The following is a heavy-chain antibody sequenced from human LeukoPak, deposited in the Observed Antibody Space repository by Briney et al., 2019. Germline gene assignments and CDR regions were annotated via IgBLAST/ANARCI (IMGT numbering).Heavy chain of an antibody. CDR3: ARETYYYGSGSYDFDY. V-gene: IGHV1-18*01. D-gene: IGHD3-10*01. CDR1: AYTFTIYG. J-gene: IGHJ4*02. CDR2: ISAYNGNT. Sequence: AAVTVSFTASAYTFTIYGISWVRQPPGQGLEWMGWISAYNGNTNNAQKLQVRVTITTYTSTSTAYMDLRSLRSDDTAVYYCARETYYYGSGSYDFDYWGQGTLVTVSS.